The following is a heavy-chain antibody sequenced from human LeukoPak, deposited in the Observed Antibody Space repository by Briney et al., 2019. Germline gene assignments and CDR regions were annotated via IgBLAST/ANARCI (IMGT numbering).Heavy chain of an antibody. CDR1: GFTFSGYG. Sequence: GGSLRLSCAASGFTFSGYGMSWFRQAPGKGLEWVSAITYSGGNTYYADSVKGRFTVSRDNPKNTLYLQMNSLRAEDTAVYFCAKRGVVIRAVIIVGFHKEAYYFDYWGQGALSPSPQ. CDR2: ITYSGGNT. D-gene: IGHD3-10*01. V-gene: IGHV3-23*01. CDR3: AKRGVVIRAVIIVGFHKEAYYFDY. J-gene: IGHJ4*02.